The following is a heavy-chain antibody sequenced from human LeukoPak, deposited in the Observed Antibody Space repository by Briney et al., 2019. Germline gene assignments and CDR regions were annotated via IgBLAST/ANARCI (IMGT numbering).Heavy chain of an antibody. V-gene: IGHV4-59*08. CDR2: THNNGDS. CDR1: GASIHSYY. Sequence: SETLSLTCTVSGASIHSYYWSWIRQPPGKGLEWIGYTHNNGDSNYNPSLKSRLTISVDTSKNEASPVLTSVTAAATALYYCARQPAGTAAFDIWAQGTMVTVSA. J-gene: IGHJ3*02. CDR3: ARQPAGTAAFDI. D-gene: IGHD1-14*01.